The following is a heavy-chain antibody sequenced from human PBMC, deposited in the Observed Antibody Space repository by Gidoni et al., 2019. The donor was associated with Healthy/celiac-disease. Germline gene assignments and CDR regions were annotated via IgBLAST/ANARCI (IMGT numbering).Heavy chain of an antibody. V-gene: IGHV4-39*01. J-gene: IGHJ5*02. CDR1: GGSISSSSYY. D-gene: IGHD6-13*01. CDR2: IYYSGST. Sequence: QLQLQESGPGLVKPSETQSLTCTVAGGSISSSSYYWGWIRQPPVKGLEWIGSIYYSGSTYYNPSLKSRVTISVDTSKNQFSLKLSSVTAADTAVYYCARHPGYSSSWDGWFDPWGQGTLVTVSS. CDR3: ARHPGYSSSWDGWFDP.